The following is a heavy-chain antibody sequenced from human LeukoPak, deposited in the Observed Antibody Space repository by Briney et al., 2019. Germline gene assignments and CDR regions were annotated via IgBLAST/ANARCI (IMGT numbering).Heavy chain of an antibody. CDR2: FDPEDGET. D-gene: IGHD4-23*01. CDR3: ATVNSGVVTGFSHPIYYYYYYGMDV. J-gene: IGHJ6*02. Sequence: GASVKVSCKVSGYTLTELSMHWVRQAPGKGLEWMGGFDPEDGETIYAQKFQGRVTMTEDTSTDTAYMELSSLRSEDTAVYYCATVNSGVVTGFSHPIYYYYYYGMDVWGQGTTVTVSS. CDR1: GYTLTELS. V-gene: IGHV1-24*01.